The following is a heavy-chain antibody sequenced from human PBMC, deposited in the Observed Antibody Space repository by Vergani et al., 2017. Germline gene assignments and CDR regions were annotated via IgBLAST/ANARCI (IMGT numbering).Heavy chain of an antibody. V-gene: IGHV3-21*01. CDR1: GFTFSSYS. J-gene: IGHJ4*02. D-gene: IGHD6-13*01. Sequence: EVQLVESGGGLVKPGGSLRLSCAASGFTFSSYSMNWVRQAPGKGLEWVSSISSSSSYIYYADSVKGRFTISRDNAKNSLYLQMNSLRAEDTAVYYCARSRIAAAGDFDYWGQGTLVTVSS. CDR3: ARSRIAAAGDFDY. CDR2: ISSSSSYI.